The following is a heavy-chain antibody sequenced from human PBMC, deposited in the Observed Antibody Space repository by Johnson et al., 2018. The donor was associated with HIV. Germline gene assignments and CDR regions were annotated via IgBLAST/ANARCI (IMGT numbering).Heavy chain of an antibody. J-gene: IGHJ3*02. CDR1: GFSFSSYG. D-gene: IGHD1-26*01. CDR3: ARLTWDQNRGWDAFDI. Sequence: QVQLVESGGGLVQPGWSPRLSCAASGFSFSSYGMHWVRQAPGKGLEWVAVISYDGSNKYYADSVKGRFTISRDNSKNTLYLQMNSLRAEDTAVYYCARLTWDQNRGWDAFDIWGQGTMVTVSS. V-gene: IGHV3-30*03. CDR2: ISYDGSNK.